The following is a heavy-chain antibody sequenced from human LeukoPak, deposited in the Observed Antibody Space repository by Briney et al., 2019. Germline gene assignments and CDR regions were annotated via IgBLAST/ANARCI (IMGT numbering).Heavy chain of an antibody. CDR1: GGSISSSSYY. D-gene: IGHD3-22*01. CDR2: IYYSGST. V-gene: IGHV4-39*07. J-gene: IGHJ3*02. CDR3: ARAGYSDSSGSRDAFDI. Sequence: SETLSLTCTVSGGSISSSSYYWGWIRQPPGKGLEWIGSIYYSGSTYYNPSLKSRVTISVDTSKNQFSLKLSSVTAADTAVYYCARAGYSDSSGSRDAFDIWGQGTTVTVSS.